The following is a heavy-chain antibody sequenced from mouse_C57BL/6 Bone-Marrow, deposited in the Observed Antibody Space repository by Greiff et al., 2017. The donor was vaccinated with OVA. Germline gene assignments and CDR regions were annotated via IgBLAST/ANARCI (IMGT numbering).Heavy chain of an antibody. V-gene: IGHV1-72*01. CDR3: ARGDDGYYVPYWYFDV. D-gene: IGHD2-3*01. CDR2: IDPNSGGT. CDR1: GYTLTSYW. J-gene: IGHJ1*03. Sequence: QVQLQQPGAELVKPGASVKLSCKASGYTLTSYWMHWVKQRPGRGLEWIGRIDPNSGGTKYNEKFKSKATLTVDKPSSTAYMQLSSLTSEDSAVYYCARGDDGYYVPYWYFDVWGTGTTVTVSS.